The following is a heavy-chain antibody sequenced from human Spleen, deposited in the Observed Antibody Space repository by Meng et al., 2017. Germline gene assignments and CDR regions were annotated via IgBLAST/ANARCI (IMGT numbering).Heavy chain of an antibody. V-gene: IGHV3-21*01. CDR2: ISSSSSYL. Sequence: GESLKISCEASGFTFGTYSMNWVRQAPGKGLEWVSCISSSSSYLYYADAVKGRFTISRDNAKNSLYLQMNSQRTGDTAVDYCAKRGYSGNALGDYFDYWGQGTLVTVSS. CDR1: GFTFGTYS. CDR3: AKRGYSGNALGDYFDY. D-gene: IGHD5-12*01. J-gene: IGHJ4*02.